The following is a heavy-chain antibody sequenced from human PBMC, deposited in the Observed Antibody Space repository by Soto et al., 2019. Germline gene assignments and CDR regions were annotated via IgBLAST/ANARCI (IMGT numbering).Heavy chain of an antibody. CDR3: AKEGLRSQDYYYYMDV. CDR2: IGGSGRST. J-gene: IGHJ6*03. D-gene: IGHD2-15*01. CDR1: GFIFSSYA. V-gene: IGHV3-23*01. Sequence: SLRLSCAASGFIFSSYAMSWVRQAPGKGLEWVSAIGGSGRSTYYADSVKGRFTISRDNSKNTVSLQMSSLRAEDTAVYYCAKEGLRSQDYYYYMDVWGKGTTVTVSS.